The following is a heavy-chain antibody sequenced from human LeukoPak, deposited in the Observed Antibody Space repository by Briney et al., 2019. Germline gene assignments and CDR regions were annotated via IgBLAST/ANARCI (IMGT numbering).Heavy chain of an antibody. CDR3: ARDQGAFNS. V-gene: IGHV6-1*01. D-gene: IGHD3-16*01. Sequence: SQALSLTCEISGCTVSSRSAAWHWIRQSQTRGLEWLGRTYYRSKWYHDYAPTVKVRITINSDTSKNQFSLQLNSVTPEDTAVYYCARDQGAFNSWGQGTLVTVSS. CDR2: TYYRSKWYH. J-gene: IGHJ4*02. CDR1: GCTVSSRSAA.